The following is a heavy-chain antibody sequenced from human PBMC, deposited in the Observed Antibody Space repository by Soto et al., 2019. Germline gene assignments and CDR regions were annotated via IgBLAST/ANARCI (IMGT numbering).Heavy chain of an antibody. D-gene: IGHD2-15*01. J-gene: IGHJ4*02. V-gene: IGHV3-30-3*01. CDR1: GFAFSHYP. Sequence: QVQLVESGGGVVQPGKSLRLSCAASGFAFSHYPVHWVRQAPGKGLEWVAVISYDGSNKYYEDSVKGRFTIFRDNSKNTLYLQMNSLRDEDTAVYYCVRKGDCSGGSCSIFDYWGQGTLVTVSS. CDR3: VRKGDCSGGSCSIFDY. CDR2: ISYDGSNK.